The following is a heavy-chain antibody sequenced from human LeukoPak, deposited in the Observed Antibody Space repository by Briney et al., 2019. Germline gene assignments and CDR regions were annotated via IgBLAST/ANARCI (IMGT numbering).Heavy chain of an antibody. D-gene: IGHD3-22*01. V-gene: IGHV1-2*06. J-gene: IGHJ3*02. Sequence: ASVKVSCKATGYTFTGYYMHWVRQAPGQWLEWMGRINPNSGGTNYAQKFQGRVTITRNTSISTAYMELSSLRSEDTAVYYCARLSYDDASDIWGQGTMVTVSS. CDR3: ARLSYDDASDI. CDR2: INPNSGGT. CDR1: GYTFTGYY.